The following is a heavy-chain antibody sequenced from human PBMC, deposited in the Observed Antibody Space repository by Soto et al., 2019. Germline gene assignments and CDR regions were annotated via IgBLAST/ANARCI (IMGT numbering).Heavy chain of an antibody. CDR1: GFSLSTSGVG. CDR3: AYRHTLIAGDAFYI. CDR2: IYWDDEK. V-gene: IGHV2-5*02. D-gene: IGHD6-13*01. J-gene: IGHJ3*02. Sequence: QITLKESGPTLVKPTQTLTLTCTFSGFSLSTSGVGVDWIRQPPGKALEWLALIYWDDEKRYSPSLKSRLTITKDTSKNQVVLTMTNMDPVDTATYYCAYRHTLIAGDAFYIWGQGTMVTVSS.